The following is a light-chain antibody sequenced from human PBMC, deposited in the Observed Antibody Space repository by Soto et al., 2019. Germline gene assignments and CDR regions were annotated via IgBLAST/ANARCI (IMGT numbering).Light chain of an antibody. CDR1: QSVSSY. J-gene: IGKJ4*01. CDR2: DAS. CDR3: QQRSNWPALT. V-gene: IGKV3-11*01. Sequence: EIVLTQSPATLSLSPGERATLSCRASQSVSSYLAWYQQKPGQAPRLLIYDASNRATGIPARFSGSGSGTDFTLTISSLEPEDFAVYYWQQRSNWPALTFGGGTTVEIK.